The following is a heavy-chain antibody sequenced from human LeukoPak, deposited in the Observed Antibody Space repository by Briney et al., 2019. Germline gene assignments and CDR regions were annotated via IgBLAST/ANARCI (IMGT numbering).Heavy chain of an antibody. J-gene: IGHJ4*02. CDR3: ATKAGNFQERVSLDY. D-gene: IGHD1-1*01. Sequence: PGGSLRLSCVVSGLTFSNHWMHWVRQAPGKGLVWVSHINNEGSDTKYADSVKGRFTISRDNGKNTVYLQTNSLRADDAAVYYCATKAGNFQERVSLDYWGQGILVTVSS. CDR2: INNEGSDT. V-gene: IGHV3-74*01. CDR1: GLTFSNHW.